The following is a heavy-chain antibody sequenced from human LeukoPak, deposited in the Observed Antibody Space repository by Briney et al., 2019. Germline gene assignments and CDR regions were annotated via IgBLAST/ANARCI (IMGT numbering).Heavy chain of an antibody. J-gene: IGHJ4*02. Sequence: ASVKVSCKASGYTFTGYYMHWVRQAPGQGLEWMGWINPNSGGTNYAQKFQGRVTMTRNTSISTAYMELSSLRSEDTAVYYCARGRLGYCSSTSCRGRKRGLDYWGQGTLVTVSS. CDR1: GYTFTGYY. CDR3: ARGRLGYCSSTSCRGRKRGLDY. D-gene: IGHD2-2*01. V-gene: IGHV1-2*02. CDR2: INPNSGGT.